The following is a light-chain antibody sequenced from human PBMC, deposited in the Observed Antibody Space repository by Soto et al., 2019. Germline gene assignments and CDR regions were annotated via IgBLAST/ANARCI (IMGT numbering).Light chain of an antibody. CDR1: ESLLDSHGYNN. Sequence: DIVLTQSPLSLPVTDREQASISFRSIESLLDSHGYNNVDWYLQKAGQSPQVLIYLGSNRASGVPDRFSGSGSGTDFTLKISRVEADDVGVYYCLQALQTPWTFGQGTKVDIK. J-gene: IGKJ1*01. CDR3: LQALQTPWT. V-gene: IGKV2-28*01. CDR2: LGS.